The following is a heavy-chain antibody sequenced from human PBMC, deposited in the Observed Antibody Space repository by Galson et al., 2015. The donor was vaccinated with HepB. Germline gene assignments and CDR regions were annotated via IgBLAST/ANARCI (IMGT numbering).Heavy chain of an antibody. J-gene: IGHJ1*01. CDR1: GFTFSSYS. D-gene: IGHD4-23*01. Sequence: SLRLSCAASGFTFSSYSMNWVRQAPGKGLEWVSSISSSSSYIYYADSVKGRFTISRDNAKNSLYLQMNSLRAEDTAVYYSATHAGYGGNSEYFQHWGQGTLVTVSS. V-gene: IGHV3-21*01. CDR2: ISSSSSYI. CDR3: ATHAGYGGNSEYFQH.